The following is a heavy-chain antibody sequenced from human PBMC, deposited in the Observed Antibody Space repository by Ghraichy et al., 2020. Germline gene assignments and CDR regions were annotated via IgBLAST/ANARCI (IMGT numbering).Heavy chain of an antibody. D-gene: IGHD2-15*01. CDR3: AREAVVAANYYYYYMDV. J-gene: IGHJ6*03. CDR1: GGTFSSYA. V-gene: IGHV1-69*06. CDR2: IIPIFGTA. Sequence: SVKVSCKASGGTFSSYAISWVRQAPGQGLEWMGGIIPIFGTANYAQKFQGRVTITADKSTSTAYMELSSLRSEDTAVYYCAREAVVAANYYYYYMDVWGKGTTVTVSS.